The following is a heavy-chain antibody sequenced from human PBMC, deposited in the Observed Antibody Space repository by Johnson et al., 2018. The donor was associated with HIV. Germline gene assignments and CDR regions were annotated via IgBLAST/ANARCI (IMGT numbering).Heavy chain of an antibody. D-gene: IGHD6-13*01. Sequence: QVQLVESGGGVVQPGRSLGLSCAASGFTFSSYWMSWVRQAPGKGLEWVAFIGDDGSNKYYGDSVKGRFAISRDNSNNTVYLQMNSLRAEDTAVYYCASITTIAAAGRGAFDIWGQGTMVTVSS. CDR2: IGDDGSNK. CDR1: GFTFSSYW. J-gene: IGHJ3*02. V-gene: IGHV3-33*08. CDR3: ASITTIAAAGRGAFDI.